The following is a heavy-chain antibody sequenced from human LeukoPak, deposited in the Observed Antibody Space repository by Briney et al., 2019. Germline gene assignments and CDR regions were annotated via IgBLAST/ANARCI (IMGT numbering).Heavy chain of an antibody. CDR2: IASKTDGGAT. V-gene: IGHV3-15*07. J-gene: IGHJ4*02. D-gene: IGHD3-10*01. Sequence: GGSLRLSCSASGLTVTNAWMNWVRQAPGEGLDWVGRIASKTDGGATDYAAPVKGRFTISRDDSKNTLNLQMNGLKTEDTAVYYCTTGIRGDWGQGTLVTVSS. CDR1: GLTVTNAW. CDR3: TTGIRGD.